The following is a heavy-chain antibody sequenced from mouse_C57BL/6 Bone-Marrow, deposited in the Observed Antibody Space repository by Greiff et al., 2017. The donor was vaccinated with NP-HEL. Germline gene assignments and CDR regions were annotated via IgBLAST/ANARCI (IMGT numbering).Heavy chain of an antibody. CDR2: IDPSDSYT. D-gene: IGHD2-13*01. Sequence: VQLQQPGAELVMPGASVKLSCKASGYTFTSYWMHWVKQRPGQGLEWIGEIDPSDSYTNYNQKFKGKSTLTADKSSSTAYMQLSSLTSEDSAVYYWASGGDWGYFDYWGQGTTLTVSS. J-gene: IGHJ2*01. CDR1: GYTFTSYW. CDR3: ASGGDWGYFDY. V-gene: IGHV1-69*01.